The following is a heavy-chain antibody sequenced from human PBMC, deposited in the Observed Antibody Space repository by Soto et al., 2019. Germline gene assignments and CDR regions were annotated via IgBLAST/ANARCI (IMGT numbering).Heavy chain of an antibody. CDR3: ARDPAGSTRPYYYGMDV. J-gene: IGHJ6*02. Sequence: PGGSLRLSCAASVFTFNTYSMNWVRQAPGKGLEWVSFISSRNSFIYYADSVRGRFTISRDNAKNSVFLQMNSLRVEDTAVYYCARDPAGSTRPYYYGMDVWGQGTTVTVSS. D-gene: IGHD2-2*01. CDR1: VFTFNTYS. CDR2: ISSRNSFI. V-gene: IGHV3-21*01.